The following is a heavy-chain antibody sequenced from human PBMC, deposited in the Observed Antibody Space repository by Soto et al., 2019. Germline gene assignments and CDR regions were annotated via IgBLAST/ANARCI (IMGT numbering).Heavy chain of an antibody. V-gene: IGHV1-58*01. CDR3: AAPKVGREYYYYSYGMDV. CDR1: GFTFTSSA. J-gene: IGHJ6*02. CDR2: IVVGSGNT. Sequence: ASVKVSCKASGFTFTSSAVQWVRQARGQRLEWIGWIVVGSGNTNYAQKFQERVTITRDMSTSTAYMELSSLRSEDTAVYYCAAPKVGREYYYYSYGMDVWGQGTTVTVSS.